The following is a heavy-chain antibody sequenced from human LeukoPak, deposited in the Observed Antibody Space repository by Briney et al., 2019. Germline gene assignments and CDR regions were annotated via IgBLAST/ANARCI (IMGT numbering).Heavy chain of an antibody. J-gene: IGHJ6*04. CDR3: MSEPYMDV. V-gene: IGHV3-21*01. Sequence: KPGGSLRLSCAASGFTFSSYSMNWVRQAPGKGLEWVSSISSGGSVIYYADSVKGRFTISRDQVKKSVFLQMNSLRAEDTAVYYCMSEPYMDVWGRGTAVTVSS. CDR1: GFTFSSYS. CDR2: ISSGGSVI.